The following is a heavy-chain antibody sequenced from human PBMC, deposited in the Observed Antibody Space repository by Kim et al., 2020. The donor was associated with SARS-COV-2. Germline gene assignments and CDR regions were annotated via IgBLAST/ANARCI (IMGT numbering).Heavy chain of an antibody. Sequence: ASVKVSCKASGYTFTGYYMHWVRQAPGQGLEWMGRINPNSGGTNYAQKFQGRVTMTRDTSISTAYMELSRLRSDDTAVYYCASRRIAVAVRMKVYGMDVWGQGTTVTVSS. CDR2: INPNSGGT. D-gene: IGHD6-19*01. CDR1: GYTFTGYY. V-gene: IGHV1-2*06. J-gene: IGHJ6*02. CDR3: ASRRIAVAVRMKVYGMDV.